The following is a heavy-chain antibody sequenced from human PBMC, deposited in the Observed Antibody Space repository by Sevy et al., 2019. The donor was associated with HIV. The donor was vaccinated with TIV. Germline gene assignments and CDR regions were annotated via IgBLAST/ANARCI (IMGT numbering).Heavy chain of an antibody. Sequence: GGSLRLSCAASGFTFSSYAMSWVRQAPGKGLEWVSAISGSGGSTYYADSVKGRFTISRDNSKNTLYLQMNSLRAEDTAVYYCAKDQARLYGDYLNIWYYFDYWGQGTLVTVSS. D-gene: IGHD4-17*01. CDR3: AKDQARLYGDYLNIWYYFDY. V-gene: IGHV3-23*01. CDR1: GFTFSSYA. J-gene: IGHJ4*02. CDR2: ISGSGGST.